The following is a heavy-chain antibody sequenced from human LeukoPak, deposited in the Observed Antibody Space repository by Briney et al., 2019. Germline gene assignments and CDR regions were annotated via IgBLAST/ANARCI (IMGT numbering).Heavy chain of an antibody. V-gene: IGHV4-59*08. D-gene: IGHD6-19*01. CDR2: FFFGGST. CDR1: GGSIRSYY. CDR3: ARRRYISGQIDY. Sequence: AETLSLTCTVSGGSIRSYYWSWIRQPPGKGREWLGCFFFGGSTDYNPSLQSRVTISVDTSKNQLSLRVSSVTASDTAVYYCARRRYISGQIDYWGQGTLVTVSS. J-gene: IGHJ4*02.